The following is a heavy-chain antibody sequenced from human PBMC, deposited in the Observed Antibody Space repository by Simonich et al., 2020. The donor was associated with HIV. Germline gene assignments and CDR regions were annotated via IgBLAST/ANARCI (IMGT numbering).Heavy chain of an antibody. Sequence: QVHLQQWGAGLLKPSETLSLTCAVYGGAFSDYFWCWIRQSPGKGLEWIGEIKHSGRTNYNPSLKSRVTISVDTSKKQISLKVRSVTAADTAVYYCARIGPDYYRGYYYVDVWGKGTTVSVSS. CDR1: GGAFSDYF. CDR2: IKHSGRT. J-gene: IGHJ6*03. CDR3: ARIGPDYYRGYYYVDV. V-gene: IGHV4-34*01. D-gene: IGHD3-10*01.